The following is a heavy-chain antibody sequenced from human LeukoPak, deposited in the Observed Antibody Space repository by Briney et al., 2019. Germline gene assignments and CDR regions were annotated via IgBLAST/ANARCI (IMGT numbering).Heavy chain of an antibody. CDR1: GFTFSSYW. V-gene: IGHV3-74*01. J-gene: IGHJ4*02. CDR2: INSDGSST. D-gene: IGHD3-22*01. Sequence: GGSLRLSCAASGFTFSSYWMHWVRQAPGKGLVWVSRINSDGSSTSYADSVKGRFTISRDNAKNTLCLQMNSLRAEDTAVYYCARGYYYDSSGAFDYWDQGTLVTVSS. CDR3: ARGYYYDSSGAFDY.